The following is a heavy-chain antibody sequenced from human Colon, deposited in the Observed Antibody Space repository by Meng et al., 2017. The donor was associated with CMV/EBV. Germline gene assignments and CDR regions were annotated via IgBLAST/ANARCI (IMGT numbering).Heavy chain of an antibody. J-gene: IGHJ5*02. CDR2: MNPNSGNT. V-gene: IGHV1-8*01. Sequence: KVSCKGSGYTFISYDINWVRQATGQGLEWMGWMNPNSGNTGYAQKFQGRVTMTRNTSISTVYMELSSLRSEDTAVYYCARGTRWFDPWGQGTLVTVSS. CDR1: GYTFISYD. CDR3: ARGTRWFDP.